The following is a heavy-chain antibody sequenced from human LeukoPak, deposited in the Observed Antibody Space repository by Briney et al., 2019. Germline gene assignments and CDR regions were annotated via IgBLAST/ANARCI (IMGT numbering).Heavy chain of an antibody. D-gene: IGHD5-24*01. J-gene: IGHJ4*02. V-gene: IGHV1-2*02. CDR3: ARYDVEMTFDY. Sequence: GASVKDSCKDSGYTFTGYYMHWVRQPTGQGLEWMGWINPNSGGTNYAQKFQGRVTMTRDTSISTAYMELSRLRSDDTAVYYGARYDVEMTFDYWGQGTLVTVSS. CDR1: GYTFTGYY. CDR2: INPNSGGT.